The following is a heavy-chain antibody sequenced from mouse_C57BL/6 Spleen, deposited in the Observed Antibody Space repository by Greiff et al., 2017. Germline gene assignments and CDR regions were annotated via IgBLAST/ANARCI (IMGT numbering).Heavy chain of an antibody. CDR2: ISYDGSN. D-gene: IGHD1-1*01. V-gene: IGHV3-6*01. CDR1: GYSITSGYY. CDR3: ARVGFITTVVDPFDY. Sequence: ESGPGLVKPSQSLSFTCSVSGYSITSGYYWNWIRQFPGNKLEWMGYISYDGSNNYNPSLKNRKSITRDTSKNQFFLELNSVTTENTATYYCARVGFITTVVDPFDYWGQGTTLTVSS. J-gene: IGHJ2*01.